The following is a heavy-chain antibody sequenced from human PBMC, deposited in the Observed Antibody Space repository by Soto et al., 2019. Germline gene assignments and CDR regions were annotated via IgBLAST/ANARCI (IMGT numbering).Heavy chain of an antibody. D-gene: IGHD2-15*01. CDR1: GGTFSSYA. CDR3: AREARNRVAVVAATQDFDY. J-gene: IGHJ4*02. V-gene: IGHV1-69*01. Sequence: QVQLVQSGAEVKKPGSSVKVSCKASGGTFSSYAISWVRQAPGQGLEWMGGIIPIFGTANYAQKFQGRVTITADESTSTAYMELSSLRSEDTAVYYCAREARNRVAVVAATQDFDYWGQGTLVTVSS. CDR2: IIPIFGTA.